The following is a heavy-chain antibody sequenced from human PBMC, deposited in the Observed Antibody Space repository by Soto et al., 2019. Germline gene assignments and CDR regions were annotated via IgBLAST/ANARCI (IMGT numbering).Heavy chain of an antibody. D-gene: IGHD5-12*01. CDR1: GDSFSGYF. J-gene: IGHJ3*02. CDR2: VYTSGNT. V-gene: IGHV4-4*07. CDR3: ARGNSGYDSQGAFDI. Sequence: QVQLQESGPGLVKPSDTLSLTCTVSGDSFSGYFWSWIRQPAGKGLEWIGRVYTSGNTDYNPSLPSRVTVSLDTSKNQFPLKLTFVTAADTAVYYCARGNSGYDSQGAFDIWGQRTMVTVSS.